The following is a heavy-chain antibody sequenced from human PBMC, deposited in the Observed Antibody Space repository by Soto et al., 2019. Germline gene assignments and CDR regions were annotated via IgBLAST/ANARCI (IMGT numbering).Heavy chain of an antibody. CDR3: AREVRDGYKPSHDAFDI. CDR2: IIPNCGTA. Sequence: ASVKVSCKASGYTFTSYDINWVRQATGQGLEWMGGIIPNCGTANYAQKFQGRVTITTDESTSTAYMELSSLRSEDTAVYYCAREVRDGYKPSHDAFDIWGQGTMVTVSS. J-gene: IGHJ3*02. V-gene: IGHV1-69*05. D-gene: IGHD5-12*01. CDR1: GYTFTSYD.